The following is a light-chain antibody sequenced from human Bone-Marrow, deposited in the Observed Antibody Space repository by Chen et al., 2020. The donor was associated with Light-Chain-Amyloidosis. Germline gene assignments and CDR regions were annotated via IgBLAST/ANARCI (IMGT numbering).Light chain of an antibody. CDR2: RDT. CDR1: DLPTKY. Sequence: SALTQLPSVQVSPGQTASITCSGDDLPTKYAYWYQQKPGQAPVLVIHRDTERPSGISERFSGSSSGTTATLTISGVQAEDEADYHCQSADSSGTYEVIFGGGTKLTVL. CDR3: QSADSSGTYEVI. J-gene: IGLJ2*01. V-gene: IGLV3-25*03.